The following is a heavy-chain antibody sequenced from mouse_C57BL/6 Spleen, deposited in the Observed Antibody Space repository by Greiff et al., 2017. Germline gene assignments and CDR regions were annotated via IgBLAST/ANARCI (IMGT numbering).Heavy chain of an antibody. J-gene: IGHJ2*01. Sequence: QVQLKESGAELVKPGASVKISCKASGYAFSSYWMNWVKQRPGKGLEWIGQIYPGDGDTNYNGKFKGKATLTADKSSSTAYMQLSSLTSEDSAVYFCARYYGSSYGYFDYWGQGTTLTVSS. CDR1: GYAFSSYW. D-gene: IGHD1-1*01. CDR2: IYPGDGDT. CDR3: ARYYGSSYGYFDY. V-gene: IGHV1-80*01.